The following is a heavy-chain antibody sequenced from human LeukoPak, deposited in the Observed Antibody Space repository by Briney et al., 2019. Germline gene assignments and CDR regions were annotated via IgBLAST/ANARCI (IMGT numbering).Heavy chain of an antibody. CDR1: GGSIRSYY. D-gene: IGHD2-21*02. Sequence: SETLSLTCTVSGGSIRSYYWSWIRQPPGKGLKWFGNIHYSGNTNYNPSLRSRVTMSLDTSKNQVSLNLSSVTEADTAVYYCATVTGDFWGQGTLVTVSS. CDR2: IHYSGNT. CDR3: ATVTGDF. V-gene: IGHV4-59*01. J-gene: IGHJ4*02.